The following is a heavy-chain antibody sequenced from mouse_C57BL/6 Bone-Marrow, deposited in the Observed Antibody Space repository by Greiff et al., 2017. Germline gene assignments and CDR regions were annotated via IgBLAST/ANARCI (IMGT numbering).Heavy chain of an antibody. CDR1: FYTFTSSW. D-gene: IGHD2-2*01. Sequence: VQLQQPGAELVRPGTSVKLSFKAAFYTFTSSWLHWVQQRPGQGLLWIGVSVPSDSYTNYNQKFKGKASLPVVTSSSTAYMQLSSLTSGDSAVYYCARWFPAMDYWGQGTSVS. CDR2: SVPSDSYT. CDR3: ARWFPAMDY. V-gene: IGHV1-59*01. J-gene: IGHJ4*01.